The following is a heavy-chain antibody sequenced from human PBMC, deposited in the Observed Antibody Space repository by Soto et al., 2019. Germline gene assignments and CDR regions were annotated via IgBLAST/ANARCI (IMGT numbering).Heavy chain of an antibody. Sequence: GGSLRLSCAASGFTFSSYSMNWVRQAPGKGLEWVSSISSSSSYIYYADSVKGRFTISRDNAKNSLYLQMNSLRAEDTAVYYCAVGSSYDHDAFDIWGQGTMVTVSS. J-gene: IGHJ3*02. CDR1: GFTFSSYS. CDR3: AVGSSYDHDAFDI. CDR2: ISSSSSYI. V-gene: IGHV3-21*01. D-gene: IGHD6-13*01.